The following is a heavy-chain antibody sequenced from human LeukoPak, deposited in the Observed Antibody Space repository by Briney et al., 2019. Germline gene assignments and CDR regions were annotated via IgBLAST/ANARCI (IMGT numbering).Heavy chain of an antibody. D-gene: IGHD3-3*01. J-gene: IGHJ4*02. Sequence: SQTLSLTCAVSGVSITSDTYCWSWIRQPPGKGLEWIGYILHSGSAYYNPSLKSRVTISIDTSKSQFSLKLSSVTAADTAVYYCARTRDFWSGYFDYWGQGTLVTVSS. CDR3: ARTRDFWSGYFDY. CDR1: GVSITSDTYC. CDR2: ILHSGSA. V-gene: IGHV4-30-2*01.